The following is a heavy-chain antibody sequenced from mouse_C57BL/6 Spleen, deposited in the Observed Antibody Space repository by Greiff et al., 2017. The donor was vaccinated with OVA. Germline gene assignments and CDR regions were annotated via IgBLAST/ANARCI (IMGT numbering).Heavy chain of an antibody. Sequence: DVQLVESGGGLVKPGGSLKLSCAASGFTFSDYGMHWVRQAPEKGLEWVAYISSGSSTIYYADTVKGRFTISRDNAKNTLFLQMTSLRSEDTAMYYCARHDGYLDYYAMDYWGQGTSVTVSS. CDR1: GFTFSDYG. V-gene: IGHV5-17*01. J-gene: IGHJ4*01. CDR3: ARHDGYLDYYAMDY. CDR2: ISSGSSTI. D-gene: IGHD2-3*01.